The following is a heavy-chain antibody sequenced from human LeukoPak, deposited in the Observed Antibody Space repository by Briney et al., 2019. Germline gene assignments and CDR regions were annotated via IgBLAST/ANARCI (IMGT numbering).Heavy chain of an antibody. D-gene: IGHD4-17*01. CDR1: GYSISSGYY. V-gene: IGHV4-38-2*02. CDR2: IYHSGST. J-gene: IGHJ4*02. Sequence: SETLSLTCTVSGYSISSGYYWGWIRQPPGKGLEWIGSIYHSGSTYYNPSLKSRVTMSVDTSKNQFSLKLSSVTAADTAVYYCAARSTVTTWYYFDYWGQGTLVTVSS. CDR3: AARSTVTTWYYFDY.